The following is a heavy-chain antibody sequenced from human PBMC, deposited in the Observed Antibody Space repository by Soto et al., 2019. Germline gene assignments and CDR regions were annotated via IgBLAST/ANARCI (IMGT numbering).Heavy chain of an antibody. D-gene: IGHD3-3*01. V-gene: IGHV3-33*01. CDR2: IWYDGSNK. J-gene: IGHJ6*02. CDR1: GFTFSSYG. CDR3: AIGVIWSGYYRYYGMDV. Sequence: QVQLVESGGGVVQPGRSLRLSCAASGFTFSSYGMHWVRQAPGKGLEWVAVIWYDGSNKYYADSVKGRFTISRDNSKNTLYLQMNSLRAEDTAVYYCAIGVIWSGYYRYYGMDVWGQGTTVTVSS.